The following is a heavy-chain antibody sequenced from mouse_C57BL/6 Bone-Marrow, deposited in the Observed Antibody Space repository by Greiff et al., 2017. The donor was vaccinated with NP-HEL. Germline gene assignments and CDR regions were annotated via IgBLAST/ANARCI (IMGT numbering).Heavy chain of an antibody. CDR1: GFTFTDYY. D-gene: IGHD1-1*01. CDR2: VYPYNGGT. Sequence: VQLQQSGPVLVKPGPSVKISCKASGFTFTDYYMHWVKQSHGKSLEWIGLVYPYNGGTSYNQKFKGKATLTVDTSSSTAFMELNSLTSEDSAVYYCARSRYCGSSSFAYWGQGTLVTVSA. J-gene: IGHJ3*01. CDR3: ARSRYCGSSSFAY. V-gene: IGHV1-36*01.